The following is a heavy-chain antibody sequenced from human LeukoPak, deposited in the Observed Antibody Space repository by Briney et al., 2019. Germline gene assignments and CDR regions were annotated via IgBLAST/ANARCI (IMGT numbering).Heavy chain of an antibody. Sequence: PSETLSLTCTVSGDSINSFYWSWIRQPAGKGLEWIGRIYTSGSTNYSPSLKSRVTISVDTSKNQFSLKLSSVTAADTAVYYCARLSRQIAAAGDYWGQGTLVTVSS. CDR1: GDSINSFY. V-gene: IGHV4-4*07. CDR2: IYTSGST. D-gene: IGHD6-13*01. J-gene: IGHJ4*02. CDR3: ARLSRQIAAAGDY.